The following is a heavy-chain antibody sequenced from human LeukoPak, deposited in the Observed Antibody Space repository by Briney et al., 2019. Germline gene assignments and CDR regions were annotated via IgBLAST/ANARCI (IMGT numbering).Heavy chain of an antibody. V-gene: IGHV3-48*03. CDR2: ISSSGSPI. J-gene: IGHJ4*02. CDR1: GFTFSSYE. Sequence: AGGSLRLSCAASGFTFSSYEMNWVRQAPGKGLEWVSYISSSGSPIYYADSVKGRFTISRNNGKNSLYLEMNSLRGGDTAMYFCVRRDPSRFFPDWGQGTLVTVSS. D-gene: IGHD3-3*01. CDR3: VRRDPSRFFPD.